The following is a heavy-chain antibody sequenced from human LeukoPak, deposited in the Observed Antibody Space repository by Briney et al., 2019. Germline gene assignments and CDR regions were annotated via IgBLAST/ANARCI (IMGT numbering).Heavy chain of an antibody. V-gene: IGHV3-23*01. CDR2: ISGSGGST. CDR3: AKEALQAVAVSFVDWFDP. D-gene: IGHD2-21*01. Sequence: GGSLRLSCAASGFTFSSYAMSWVRQAPGKGLEWVSAISGSGGSTYYADSVKGRFTISRDNSKNTLYLQMNSLRAEDTAVYYCAKEALQAVAVSFVDWFDPWGQGTLVTVSS. J-gene: IGHJ5*02. CDR1: GFTFSSYA.